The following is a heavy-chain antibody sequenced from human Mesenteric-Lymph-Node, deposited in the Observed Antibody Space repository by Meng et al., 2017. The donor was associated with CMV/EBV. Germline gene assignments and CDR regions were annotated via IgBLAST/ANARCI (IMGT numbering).Heavy chain of an antibody. V-gene: IGHV3-30*02. CDR2: IRYDGSNK. CDR3: ARDHFGVVGN. J-gene: IGHJ4*02. D-gene: IGHD3-3*01. CDR1: GFTFSSYG. Sequence: GESLKISCAASGFTFSSYGMHWVRQAPGKGLEWVAFIRYDGSNKYYADSVKGRFTISRDNSKNTLYLQMNSLRSEDTAVYYCARDHFGVVGNWGQGTLVTVSS.